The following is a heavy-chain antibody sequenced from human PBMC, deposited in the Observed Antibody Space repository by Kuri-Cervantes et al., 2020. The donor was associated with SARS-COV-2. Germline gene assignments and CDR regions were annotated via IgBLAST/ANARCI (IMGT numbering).Heavy chain of an antibody. CDR3: ARAAGGKLQEYRNYYYYGMDV. CDR1: GGSISSSSYY. J-gene: IGHJ6*02. CDR2: IYYSGST. Sequence: SETLSLTCTVSGGSISSSSYYWGWIRQPPGKGLEWIGSIYYSGSTYYNPSLKSRVTISVDTPKNQFSLKLNSVTPEDTAVYYCARAAGGKLQEYRNYYYYGMDVWGQGTTVTVSS. D-gene: IGHD1-26*01. V-gene: IGHV4-39*01.